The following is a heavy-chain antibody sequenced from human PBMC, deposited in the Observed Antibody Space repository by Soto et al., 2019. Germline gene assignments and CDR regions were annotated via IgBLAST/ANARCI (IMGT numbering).Heavy chain of an antibody. J-gene: IGHJ4*02. CDR2: IYYSGST. CDR3: ARLATRYYFDY. V-gene: IGHV4-59*01. D-gene: IGHD1-1*01. CDR1: GGSISSYY. Sequence: QVQLQESGPGLVKPSETLSLTCTVSGGSISSYYWSWIRQPPGKGLEWIGYIYYSGSTNYNPSLKRRGTISVDTSKKQCSLKTSSVTAADTAVYYCARLATRYYFDYWGQGTLVTVSS.